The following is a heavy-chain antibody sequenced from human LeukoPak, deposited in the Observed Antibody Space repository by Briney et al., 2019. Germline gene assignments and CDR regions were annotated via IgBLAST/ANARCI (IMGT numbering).Heavy chain of an antibody. Sequence: SETLPLTCTVSGGSMNDYYWNWVRQPPGKGLEWIGYVYHTGSTNYKSSLKRRVSISVDTSKNQFSLWLTSVTAADTAVYYCARGRVTAMGTFDLWGQGTLVIVSS. CDR1: GGSMNDYY. D-gene: IGHD5-18*01. J-gene: IGHJ4*02. V-gene: IGHV4-59*01. CDR2: VYHTGST. CDR3: ARGRVTAMGTFDL.